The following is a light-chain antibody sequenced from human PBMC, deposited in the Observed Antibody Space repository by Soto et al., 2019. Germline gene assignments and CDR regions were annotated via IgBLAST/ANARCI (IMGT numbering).Light chain of an antibody. CDR3: QTWGTRIGV. CDR1: SGHSSYA. Sequence: QPVLTQSPSASASMGASVKLTCTLSSGHSSYAIAWHQQQPEKGPRYLMKLNSDGSHRKGDGIPDRFSGSSSGAEHYLTISSLQSEDEADYYCQTWGTRIGVFGGGTKVTV. V-gene: IGLV4-69*01. J-gene: IGLJ2*01. CDR2: LNSDGSH.